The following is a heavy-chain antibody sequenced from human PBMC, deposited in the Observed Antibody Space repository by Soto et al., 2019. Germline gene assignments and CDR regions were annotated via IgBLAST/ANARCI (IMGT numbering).Heavy chain of an antibody. J-gene: IGHJ4*02. CDR2: IYPGDSDT. Sequence: DSLKISCKGSGYSFTSYWIGWVRQMPGKGLEWMGIIYPGDSDTRYSPSFQGQVTISADKSINTAYLQWSSLKASDTAMYYCARMGTTQISSGWFDYWGQGTLVTVSP. CDR1: GYSFTSYW. V-gene: IGHV5-51*01. CDR3: ARMGTTQISSGWFDY. D-gene: IGHD6-19*01.